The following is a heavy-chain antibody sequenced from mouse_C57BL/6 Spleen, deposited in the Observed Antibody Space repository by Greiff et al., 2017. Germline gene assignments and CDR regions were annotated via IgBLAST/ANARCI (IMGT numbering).Heavy chain of an antibody. J-gene: IGHJ1*03. CDR3: TREGGKPFYWYFDV. D-gene: IGHD1-1*02. CDR2: ISSGGDYI. V-gene: IGHV5-9-1*02. CDR1: GFTFSSYA. Sequence: EVKLVESGEGLVKPGGSLKLSCAASGFTFSSYAMSWVRQTPEKRLEWVAYISSGGDYIYYAATVKGRFTISRDNARNTLYLQMSSLKSEDTAMYYCTREGGKPFYWYFDVWGTGTTVTVSS.